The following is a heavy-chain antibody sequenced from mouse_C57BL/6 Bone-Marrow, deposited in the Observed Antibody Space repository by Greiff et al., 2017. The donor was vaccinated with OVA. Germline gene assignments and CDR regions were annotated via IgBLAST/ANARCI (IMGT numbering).Heavy chain of an antibody. CDR1: GFNFTDDY. CDR2: IDPENGDT. D-gene: IGHD2-3*01. CDR3: THGWLLRAMDY. V-gene: IGHV14-4*01. Sequence: EVQLQQSGAELVRPGASVKLSCTASGFNFTDDYMHWVKQRPEQGLEWIGWIDPENGDTEYASKFKGKATITADTSSNTAYLQRSSLTSEDTAVYDCTHGWLLRAMDYWGQGTSVTVSS. J-gene: IGHJ4*01.